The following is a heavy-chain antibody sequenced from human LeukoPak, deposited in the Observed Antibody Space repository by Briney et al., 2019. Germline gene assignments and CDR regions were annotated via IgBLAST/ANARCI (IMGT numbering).Heavy chain of an antibody. CDR1: GGSISSGSDY. Sequence: PSETLSLTCTVSGGSISSGSDYWSWIRQPAWKGLEWIGHIYTSGSTKYNPSLKSRVTISVDTSKNQFSLKLRSVTTADTAVYYCARDGEAGATVYYYYMDVWGKGTTVTISS. D-gene: IGHD1-26*01. J-gene: IGHJ6*03. CDR3: ARDGEAGATVYYYYMDV. CDR2: IYTSGST. V-gene: IGHV4-61*09.